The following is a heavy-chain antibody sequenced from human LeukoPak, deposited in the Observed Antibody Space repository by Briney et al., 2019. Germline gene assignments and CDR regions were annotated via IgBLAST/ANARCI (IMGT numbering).Heavy chain of an antibody. CDR1: RYTFTSYG. Sequence: ASVKVSCKASRYTFTSYGISWVGQAPGPRREGMGWISAYNGNTNHAQKLQCRVTRPTATTPRTASMQLRSLRSHHPALCYGAREPAQFYYWGEGSLLTVSS. CDR2: ISAYNGNT. J-gene: IGHJ4*02. V-gene: IGHV1-18*01. CDR3: AREPAQFYY.